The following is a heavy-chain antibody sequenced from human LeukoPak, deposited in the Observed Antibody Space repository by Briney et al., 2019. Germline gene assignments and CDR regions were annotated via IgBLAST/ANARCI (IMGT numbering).Heavy chain of an antibody. D-gene: IGHD3-16*01. V-gene: IGHV3-7*01. CDR3: ARDFRGIGAFDI. J-gene: IGHJ3*02. Sequence: PGGSLRLSCAASGFAFSNYWMNWVRQAPGKGLEWVANIKQDGGEKSYVDSVKGRFTISRDNAKNSLYLQMNSLRAEDTAVYYCARDFRGIGAFDIWGQGTMVTVSS. CDR1: GFAFSNYW. CDR2: IKQDGGEK.